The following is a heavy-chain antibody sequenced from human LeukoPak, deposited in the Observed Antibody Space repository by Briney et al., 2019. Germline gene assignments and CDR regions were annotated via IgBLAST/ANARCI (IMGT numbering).Heavy chain of an antibody. V-gene: IGHV3-21*01. J-gene: IGHJ5*02. Sequence: SGGSLRLSCAASGFTFNSYSMNWVRQAPGKGLEWVSSISSSSSYIYYADSVKGRFTISRDNAKNSLYLQMNSLRAEDTAVYYCARDIPLSGYSYGFHWFDPWGPGTLVTVSS. D-gene: IGHD5-18*01. CDR2: ISSSSSYI. CDR1: GFTFNSYS. CDR3: ARDIPLSGYSYGFHWFDP.